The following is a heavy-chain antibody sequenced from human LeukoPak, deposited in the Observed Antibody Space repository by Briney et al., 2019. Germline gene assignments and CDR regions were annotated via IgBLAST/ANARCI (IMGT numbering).Heavy chain of an antibody. J-gene: IGHJ4*02. CDR3: ARARRSDVNSSGWYFGDFFDY. D-gene: IGHD6-19*01. CDR1: GSTFSDYS. V-gene: IGHV3-21*01. CDR2: ISRSSSHM. Sequence: PGGSLRLSCTGSGSTFSDYSMNWVRQAPGKGLEWVSYISRSSSHMYYADSVKGRFTISRDNSKNTLYLQMNSLRAEDTAVYYCARARRSDVNSSGWYFGDFFDYWGQGTLVTVSS.